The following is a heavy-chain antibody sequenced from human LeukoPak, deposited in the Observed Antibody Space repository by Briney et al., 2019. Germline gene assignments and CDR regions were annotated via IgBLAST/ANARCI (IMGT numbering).Heavy chain of an antibody. Sequence: SQTLSLTCAITGDSVSSNTAAWNWISQSPSRGLEWVGRTYYRYKWYHDYAVSVKSRITINADTSKNQFSLQLNSVTPEDTAVYYCIRDREDGFNLDYWGRGTLVTVSS. D-gene: IGHD5-24*01. CDR2: TYYRYKWYH. CDR3: IRDREDGFNLDY. J-gene: IGHJ4*02. CDR1: GDSVSSNTAA. V-gene: IGHV6-1*01.